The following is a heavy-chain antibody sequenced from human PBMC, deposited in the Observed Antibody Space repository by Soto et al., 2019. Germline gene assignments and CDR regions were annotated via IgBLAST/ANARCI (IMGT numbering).Heavy chain of an antibody. V-gene: IGHV3-74*01. CDR3: ARDGEGF. D-gene: IGHD2-21*01. Sequence: LRXSCAASGFTFGSNCMHWVRRVPGRGLVWVSRINADGSETNYEDSVEGRFTISRDNPKNTLYLQMNSLRAEDTAVYYCARDGEGFWGQGTLVTVSS. J-gene: IGHJ1*01. CDR2: INADGSET. CDR1: GFTFGSNC.